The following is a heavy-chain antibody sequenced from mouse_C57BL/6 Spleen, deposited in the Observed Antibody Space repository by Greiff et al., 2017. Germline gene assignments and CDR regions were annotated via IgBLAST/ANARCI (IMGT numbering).Heavy chain of an antibody. CDR1: GFSLTSYG. CDR3: ARDDYPYAMDY. Sequence: QVHVKQSGPGLVAPSQSLSITCTVSGFSLTSYGVHWVRQPPGKGLEWLVVIWSDGSTTYNSALKSRLSISKDNSKSQVFLKMNSLQTDDTAMYYCARDDYPYAMDYWGQGTSVTVSS. CDR2: IWSDGST. D-gene: IGHD2-4*01. J-gene: IGHJ4*01. V-gene: IGHV2-6*03.